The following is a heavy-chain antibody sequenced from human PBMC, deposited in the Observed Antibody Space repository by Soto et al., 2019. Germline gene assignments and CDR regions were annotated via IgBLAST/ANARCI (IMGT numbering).Heavy chain of an antibody. Sequence: QVQLVESGGGVVQPGRSLRLSCAASGFTFSSYGMHWVRQAPGKGLEWVAVISYDGSNKYYADSVKGRFTISRDNSKNTLDLQMNSLRAEDTAVYYCAKSIGDYMPRVDAFDIWGQGTMVTVSS. J-gene: IGHJ3*02. CDR1: GFTFSSYG. V-gene: IGHV3-30*18. CDR3: AKSIGDYMPRVDAFDI. CDR2: ISYDGSNK. D-gene: IGHD4-17*01.